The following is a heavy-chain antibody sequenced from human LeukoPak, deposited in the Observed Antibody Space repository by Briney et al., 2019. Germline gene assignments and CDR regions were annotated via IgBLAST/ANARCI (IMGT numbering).Heavy chain of an antibody. CDR3: ARDNSMEYSGSHPNDAFDI. Sequence: HGASVKVSCKASGGTFSSYAISWVRQAPGQGLEWMGGIIPIFGTANYAQKFQGRVTITTDESTSTAYMELSSLRSEDTAVYYCARDNSMEYSGSHPNDAFDIWGQGTMVTVSS. J-gene: IGHJ3*02. V-gene: IGHV1-69*05. CDR2: IIPIFGTA. CDR1: GGTFSSYA. D-gene: IGHD6-6*01.